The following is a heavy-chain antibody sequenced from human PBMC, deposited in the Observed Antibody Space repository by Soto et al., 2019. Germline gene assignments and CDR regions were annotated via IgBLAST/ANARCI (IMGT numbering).Heavy chain of an antibody. V-gene: IGHV3-11*01. Sequence: TGGSRRLSCAASGFTFSDYYMSWIRQAPGKGLEWVSYISSSGSTIYYADSVKGRFTISRDNAKNSLYLQMNSLRAEDTAVYYCARDYPGFWSGYTHDAFDIWGQGTMVTVSS. CDR2: ISSSGSTI. D-gene: IGHD3-3*01. CDR1: GFTFSDYY. J-gene: IGHJ3*02. CDR3: ARDYPGFWSGYTHDAFDI.